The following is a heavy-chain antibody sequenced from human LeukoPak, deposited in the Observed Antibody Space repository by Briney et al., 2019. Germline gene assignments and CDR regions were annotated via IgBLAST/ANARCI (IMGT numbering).Heavy chain of an antibody. CDR1: GFTFSDYT. CDR3: ARGAYGSGSYGDNWFDP. D-gene: IGHD3-10*01. J-gene: IGHJ5*02. V-gene: IGHV3-66*01. Sequence: GGSLRLSCAASGFTFSDYTMNWVRQAPGKGLEWVSVIYSGGSTYYADSVKGRFTISRDNSKNTLYLQMNSLRAEDTAVYYCARGAYGSGSYGDNWFDPWGQGTLVTVSS. CDR2: IYSGGST.